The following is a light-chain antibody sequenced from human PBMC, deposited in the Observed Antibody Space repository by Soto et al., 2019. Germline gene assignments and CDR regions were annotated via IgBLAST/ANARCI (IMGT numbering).Light chain of an antibody. V-gene: IGKV3-20*01. Sequence: EIVLTQSPATLSLSPGERATLSCRASQTVSSSLAWYQQKAGQAPRLLIYGVSSRATGIPDRFTGSGSGRDFTLTISRLEPEDFAVYYCQQYGRSPYSFGQGTKLEIK. CDR3: QQYGRSPYS. CDR1: QTVSSS. J-gene: IGKJ2*01. CDR2: GVS.